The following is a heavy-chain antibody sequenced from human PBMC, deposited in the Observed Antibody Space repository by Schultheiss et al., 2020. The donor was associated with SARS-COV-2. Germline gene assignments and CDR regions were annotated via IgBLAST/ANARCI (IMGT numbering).Heavy chain of an antibody. J-gene: IGHJ4*02. CDR2: TSAYNGNT. CDR1: GGTFSSYG. V-gene: IGHV1-18*01. Sequence: ASVKVSCKASGGTFSSYGISWVRQAPGQGLEWMGWTSAYNGNTNYAQKLKGRVTMTTDTSTSTAYMELRSLRSDDTAVYYCARVEGSYSLSFYYWGQGTLVTVSS. D-gene: IGHD1-26*01. CDR3: ARVEGSYSLSFYY.